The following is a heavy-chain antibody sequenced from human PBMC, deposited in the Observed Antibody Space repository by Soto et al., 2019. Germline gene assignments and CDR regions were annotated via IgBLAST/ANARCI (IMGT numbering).Heavy chain of an antibody. V-gene: IGHV3-23*01. CDR1: GFTFSSYA. CDR3: AKDPSGSAPTSEI. J-gene: IGHJ3*02. Sequence: PGGSLRLSGAASGFTFSSYAISWVRQAPWKGLEWVSAISGSGVSTYYADSVKGRFTISRDNSKNTLYLQMNSLRAEDTAVYYCAKDPSGSAPTSEIWGQGTMVTVSS. CDR2: ISGSGVST.